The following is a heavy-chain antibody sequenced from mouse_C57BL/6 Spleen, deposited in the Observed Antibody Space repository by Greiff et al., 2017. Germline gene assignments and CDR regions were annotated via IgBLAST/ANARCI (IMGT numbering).Heavy chain of an antibody. Sequence: DVMLVESGGGLVQPGGSLKLSCAASGFTFSDYGMAWVRQAPGKGPEWVAFISNLAYSIYSADTVTGRFTISRENAKNTLYLELSSLRSEETAMYYCARHETTGNYYAMDYWGQGTSVTVSA. CDR1: GFTFSDYG. J-gene: IGHJ4*01. V-gene: IGHV5-15*01. CDR3: ARHETTGNYYAMDY. CDR2: ISNLAYSI. D-gene: IGHD1-1*01.